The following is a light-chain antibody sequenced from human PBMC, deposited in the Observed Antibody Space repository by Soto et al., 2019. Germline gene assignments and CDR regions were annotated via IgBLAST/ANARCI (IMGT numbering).Light chain of an antibody. CDR2: DVS. Sequence: ALTHPRSVSGSPGQSVTISCTGTSSDVGAYNYVSWYQQHSGKAPKFMIYDVSKRPSGVPDRFSGSKSGNTASLTISGLQAEDEADYYCCSYAGTYSYVFGTGTKVTV. J-gene: IGLJ1*01. V-gene: IGLV2-11*01. CDR3: CSYAGTYSYV. CDR1: SSDVGAYNY.